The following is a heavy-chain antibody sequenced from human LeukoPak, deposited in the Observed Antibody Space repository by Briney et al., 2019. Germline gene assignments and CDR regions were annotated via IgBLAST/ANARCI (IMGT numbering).Heavy chain of an antibody. J-gene: IGHJ4*02. CDR2: INPNSGGT. CDR1: GYTFTGYY. CDR3: ARASGSNNFYFDY. Sequence: GASVKVSCKASGYTFTGYYMHWVRQAPGQGLEWMGWINPNSGGTNYAQKFQGRVTMTRDTSISTAYMELSSLRSEDTAVYYCARASGSNNFYFDYWGQGTLVTVFS. V-gene: IGHV1-2*02. D-gene: IGHD3-10*01.